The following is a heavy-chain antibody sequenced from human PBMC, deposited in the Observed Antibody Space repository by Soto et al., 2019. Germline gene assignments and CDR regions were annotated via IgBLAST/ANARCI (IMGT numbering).Heavy chain of an antibody. CDR3: AHIPNYYQYDWFDP. CDR1: GFSLTTRGVG. J-gene: IGHJ5*02. CDR2: IYWDDDK. D-gene: IGHD3-16*01. Sequence: QITLKESGPTLVKPTQTLTLTCTFSGFSLTTRGVGVCWIRQPPGKALECLALIYWDDDKRYSPSLQSRLSITKDTSKNQVVLTMTNVDPVDTATYYCAHIPNYYQYDWFDPWGQGTRVSVSS. V-gene: IGHV2-5*02.